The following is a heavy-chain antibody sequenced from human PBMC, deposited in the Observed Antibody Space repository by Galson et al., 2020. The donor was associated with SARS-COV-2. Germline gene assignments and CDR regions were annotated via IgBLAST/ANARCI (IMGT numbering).Heavy chain of an antibody. CDR3: ARGGIGVPGLDTFDI. J-gene: IGHJ3*02. CDR2: IGIGGDT. V-gene: IGHV3-13*04. CDR1: GFSFSAYD. D-gene: IGHD6-19*01. Sequence: GGSLRLSCTASGFSFSAYDMHWVRQTTGKGLEWVSGIGIGGDTYHSGSVKGRFTISRENAKNSFYLQMNSLTAGDTAVYYCARGGIGVPGLDTFDISGQGTMVTISS.